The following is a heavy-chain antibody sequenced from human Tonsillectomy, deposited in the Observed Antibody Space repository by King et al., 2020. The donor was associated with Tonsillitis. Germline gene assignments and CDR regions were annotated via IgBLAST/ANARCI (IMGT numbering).Heavy chain of an antibody. D-gene: IGHD3-16*01. CDR3: ARSIIMITFGGVNSFYFDY. CDR1: GFTVSSNY. J-gene: IGHJ4*02. V-gene: IGHV3-53*01. CDR2: IYSGGST. Sequence: VQLVKSGGGLIQPGGSLRLSCAASGFTVSSNYLSWVRQAPGKGLEWVSVIYSGGSTYYADSVKGRFTTSRDNSKNTLYLQMNSLRAEDTAVYYCARSIIMITFGGVNSFYFDYWGQGTLVTVSS.